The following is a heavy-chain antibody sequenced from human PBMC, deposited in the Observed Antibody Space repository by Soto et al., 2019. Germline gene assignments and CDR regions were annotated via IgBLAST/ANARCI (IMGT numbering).Heavy chain of an antibody. Sequence: ASVKVSCKASGYTFTDYYMHWVRQAPGQGLEWMGWINPHNGDTNYAQKFQGRVTMTRDTSISTAYMEVSRLGSDDTAAYYCARSVSFITPRPDYWGQGTLVTVSS. D-gene: IGHD6-6*01. CDR3: ARSVSFITPRPDY. CDR1: GYTFTDYY. J-gene: IGHJ4*02. V-gene: IGHV1-2*02. CDR2: INPHNGDT.